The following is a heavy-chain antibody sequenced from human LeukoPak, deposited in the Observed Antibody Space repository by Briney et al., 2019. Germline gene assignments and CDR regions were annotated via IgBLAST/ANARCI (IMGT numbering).Heavy chain of an antibody. J-gene: IGHJ3*02. Sequence: GPVKVSCKASGYTFTGYYMHWVRQAPGQGLEWMGWINPNSGGTNYAQKFQGRVTMTRDTSISTAYMELSRLRSDDTAVYYCARYSGSLGAFDIWGQGTMVTVSS. CDR1: GYTFTGYY. D-gene: IGHD1-26*01. CDR2: INPNSGGT. V-gene: IGHV1-2*02. CDR3: ARYSGSLGAFDI.